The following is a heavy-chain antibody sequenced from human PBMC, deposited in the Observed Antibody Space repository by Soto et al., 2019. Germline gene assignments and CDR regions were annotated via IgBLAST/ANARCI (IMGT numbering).Heavy chain of an antibody. V-gene: IGHV4-30-4*01. Sequence: QVQLQESGPGLVKPSQTLSLTCTVSGGSISSGDYYWSWIRQPPGKGLEWIGYIYYSGSTYYNPSLTRRVTITVETSKYQYSLKLSLVAAADTAVYVCDRGRPQRVRNFIDYWGQGTLVTVSS. CDR1: GGSISSGDYY. D-gene: IGHD6-25*01. CDR2: IYYSGST. J-gene: IGHJ4*02. CDR3: DRGRPQRVRNFIDY.